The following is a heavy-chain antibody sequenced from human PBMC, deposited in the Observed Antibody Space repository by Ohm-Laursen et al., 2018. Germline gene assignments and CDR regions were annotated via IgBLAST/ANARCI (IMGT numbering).Heavy chain of an antibody. Sequence: TQTLTLTCTFSGFSLSTSGVGVGWIRQPPGKALEWLARIDWDDDKYYSTSLKTRRTISKDTSKNQVVLTMTNMDPLDTATYYCARIVAGPDYFDYWGQGTLVTVSS. V-gene: IGHV2-70*11. CDR2: IDWDDDK. J-gene: IGHJ4*02. CDR3: ARIVAGPDYFDY. D-gene: IGHD5-12*01. CDR1: GFSLSTSGVG.